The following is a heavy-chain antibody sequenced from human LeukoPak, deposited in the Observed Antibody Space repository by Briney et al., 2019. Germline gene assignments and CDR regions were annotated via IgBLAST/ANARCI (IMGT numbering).Heavy chain of an antibody. V-gene: IGHV3-7*01. CDR3: AKSFSGGSYFDY. D-gene: IGHD2-21*01. J-gene: IGHJ4*02. CDR2: IKTDGSEK. CDR1: GFTFSNSW. Sequence: GGSLRLSCAASGFTFSNSWMTWVRQAPGKGLERVANIKTDGSEKYYVDSVKGRFTISRDNSKNTVDLQMNSLRGEDTAVYYCAKSFSGGSYFDYWGQGTLVTVSS.